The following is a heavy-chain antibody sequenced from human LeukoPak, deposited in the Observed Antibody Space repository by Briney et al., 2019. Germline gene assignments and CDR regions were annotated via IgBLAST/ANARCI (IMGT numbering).Heavy chain of an antibody. V-gene: IGHV5-51*01. J-gene: IGHJ3*02. Sequence: GESLKISCKGSGYSFTSYCIGWMRQMPVKGLEWMGIIYPGDSDTRYSPSFQCQVTISADKSISTAYLQWSSLKASDTAMYYCASRRASENAFDIWGQGTMVTVSS. CDR1: GYSFTSYC. CDR3: ASRRASENAFDI. D-gene: IGHD3-10*01. CDR2: IYPGDSDT.